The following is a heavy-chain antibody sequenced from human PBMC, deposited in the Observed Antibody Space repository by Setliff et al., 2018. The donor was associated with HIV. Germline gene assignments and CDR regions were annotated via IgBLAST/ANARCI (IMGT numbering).Heavy chain of an antibody. CDR1: GGSIISSSYY. CDR2: IYNSG. V-gene: IGHV4-61*01. Sequence: SETLSLTCTVSGGSIISSSYYWSWIRQPPGKGLEWIGYIYNSGNYNPSLKSRVIMAVDTSKNEFSLKLSSVTAADTAVYYCARVFPHPYGNSWFDTWGQGILVTVSS. D-gene: IGHD3-16*01. CDR3: ARVFPHPYGNSWFDT. J-gene: IGHJ5*02.